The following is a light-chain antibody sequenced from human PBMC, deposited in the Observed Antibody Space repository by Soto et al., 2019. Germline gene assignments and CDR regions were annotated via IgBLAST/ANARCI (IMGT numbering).Light chain of an antibody. CDR1: QGITNY. V-gene: IGKV1-9*01. CDR3: QHRGN. Sequence: IQLTQSPSSLSASMGDRVTITCRASQGITNYLAWYQQKPGRAPKLLIYAASTLHYGVPSRFSGSGSGTDFTLSISGLQPEDFATYYCQHRGNFGQGTRLEI. J-gene: IGKJ5*01. CDR2: AAS.